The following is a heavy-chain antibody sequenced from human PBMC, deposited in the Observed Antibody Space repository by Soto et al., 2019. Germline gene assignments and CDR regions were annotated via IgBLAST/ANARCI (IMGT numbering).Heavy chain of an antibody. CDR2: IVGRGLIT. CDR3: AKPYYDFWSGYSYFDS. D-gene: IGHD3-3*01. J-gene: IGHJ4*02. Sequence: PGGSLRLSCAASGFTFSSHAMAWVRQAPGKGLEWVSAIVGRGLITYYADSVRGRFTNSRDNSRNTLYLQVSSLRAEDTAVYYCAKPYYDFWSGYSYFDSWGQGTLVTVSS. V-gene: IGHV3-23*01. CDR1: GFTFSSHA.